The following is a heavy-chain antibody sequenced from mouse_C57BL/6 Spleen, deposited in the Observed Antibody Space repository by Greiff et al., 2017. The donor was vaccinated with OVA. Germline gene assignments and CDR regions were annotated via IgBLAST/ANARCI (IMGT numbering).Heavy chain of an antibody. CDR2: IYPGGGYT. CDR3: ARSSYGKHFDY. J-gene: IGHJ2*01. V-gene: IGHV1-63*01. CDR1: GYTFTNYW. Sequence: QVQLQQSGAELVRPGTSVKMSCKASGYTFTNYWIGWVKQRPGHGLEWIGDIYPGGGYTNYTEKFKGKATLTADKSSSTGYMQLSSLTSEDSAIDYCARSSYGKHFDYWGQGTTLTVSS. D-gene: IGHD2-1*01.